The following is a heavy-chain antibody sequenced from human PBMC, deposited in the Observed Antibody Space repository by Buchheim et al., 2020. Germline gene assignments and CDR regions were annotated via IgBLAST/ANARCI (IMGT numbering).Heavy chain of an antibody. CDR2: ISSDGSNK. V-gene: IGHV3-30*18. J-gene: IGHJ4*02. Sequence: QVQLVESGGGVVQPGRSLRLSCAASGFTFSSYGMHWVRQAPGKGLEWVAVISSDGSNKYYADSVKGRFTISRDNSKNTLYLQMNSLRAEDTAVYYCAKEGVLTGYYYYFDYWGQGTL. D-gene: IGHD3-9*01. CDR3: AKEGVLTGYYYYFDY. CDR1: GFTFSSYG.